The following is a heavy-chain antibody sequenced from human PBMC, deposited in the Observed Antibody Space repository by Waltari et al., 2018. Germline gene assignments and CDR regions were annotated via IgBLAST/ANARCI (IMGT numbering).Heavy chain of an antibody. Sequence: EVQLVESGGGLVKPGGSLRLPCAASGFTFRRYSMNWVRQAPGKGLEWVSSISSSSYIYYADSVKGRFTISRDNAKNSLYLQMNSLRAEDTAVYYCARDLYGDYGLGAFDIWGQGTMVTVSS. CDR2: ISSSSYI. CDR3: ARDLYGDYGLGAFDI. D-gene: IGHD4-17*01. J-gene: IGHJ3*02. CDR1: GFTFRRYS. V-gene: IGHV3-21*01.